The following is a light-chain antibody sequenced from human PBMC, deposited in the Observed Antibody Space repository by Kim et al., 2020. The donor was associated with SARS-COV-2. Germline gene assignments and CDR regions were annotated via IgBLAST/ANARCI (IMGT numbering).Light chain of an antibody. CDR1: QSFSSSY. V-gene: IGKV3-20*01. CDR2: GAS. Sequence: EIVLTQSPGTLSLSPGERATLSCRASQSFSSSYLAWYQQKPGQAPRLLIYGASSRATGIPDRFSGGGSGTDFTLTISRLESEDFAVYYCQQYGSSSYTFGQGTKLEIK. CDR3: QQYGSSSYT. J-gene: IGKJ2*01.